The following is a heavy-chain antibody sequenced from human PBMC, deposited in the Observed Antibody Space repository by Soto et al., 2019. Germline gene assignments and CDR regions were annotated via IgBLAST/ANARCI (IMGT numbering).Heavy chain of an antibody. D-gene: IGHD3-10*01. V-gene: IGHV1-69*01. CDR3: ATDRDDYGSCNYYNRLYF. Sequence: QVQLVQSGAEVKKPGSSVKVSCKASGGIFSTYAISWLRQAPGQGLEWMGGIIPIFGTPNYAQRFQGRVTITADESTSIAYMELSRLRSADMAVYYCATDRDDYGSCNYYNRLYFWGQGTLVARSS. J-gene: IGHJ4*02. CDR1: GGIFSTYA. CDR2: IIPIFGTP.